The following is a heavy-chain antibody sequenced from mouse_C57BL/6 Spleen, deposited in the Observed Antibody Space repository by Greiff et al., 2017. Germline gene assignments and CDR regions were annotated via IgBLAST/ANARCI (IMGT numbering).Heavy chain of an antibody. CDR3: ALIYYYGSSPYYFDY. Sequence: VQLQQSGAELVNPGASVKLSCTASGFNIKDYYMHWVKQRTEQGLEWIGRIDPEDGETKYAPKFQGKATITADSSSNTAYLQLSSLTSEDTAVYYCALIYYYGSSPYYFDYWGQGTTLTVSS. V-gene: IGHV14-2*01. CDR1: GFNIKDYY. D-gene: IGHD1-1*01. CDR2: IDPEDGET. J-gene: IGHJ2*01.